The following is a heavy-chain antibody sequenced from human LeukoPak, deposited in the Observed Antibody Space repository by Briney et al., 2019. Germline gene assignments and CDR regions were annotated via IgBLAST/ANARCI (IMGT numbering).Heavy chain of an antibody. J-gene: IGHJ6*02. CDR1: GYTFTTYY. V-gene: IGHV1-46*01. CDR3: ARGGPTVTSYYYYYDMDV. D-gene: IGHD4-17*01. CDR2: INPSGSNT. Sequence: ASVKVSCKASGYTFTTYYMHWVRQAPGQGLEWMGIINPSGSNTSYAQKFQGRVTMTRDTSTSTVFMELSSLRSEDTAVYYCARGGPTVTSYYYYYDMDVWGQGTTVTVSS.